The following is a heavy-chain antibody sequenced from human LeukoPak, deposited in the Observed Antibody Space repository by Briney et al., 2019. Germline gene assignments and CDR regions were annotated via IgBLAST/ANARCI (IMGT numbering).Heavy chain of an antibody. J-gene: IGHJ5*02. CDR2: IYSGGST. D-gene: IGHD3-22*01. CDR1: GFTVSSNY. Sequence: GSLRLSCAASGFTVSSNYVSWVRQAPGKGLEWVSVIYSGGSTYYADSVKGRFTISRDNSKNTLYLQMNSLRAEDTAVYYCARVCYYDSSGYAPWGQGTLVTVSS. CDR3: ARVCYYDSSGYAP. V-gene: IGHV3-53*01.